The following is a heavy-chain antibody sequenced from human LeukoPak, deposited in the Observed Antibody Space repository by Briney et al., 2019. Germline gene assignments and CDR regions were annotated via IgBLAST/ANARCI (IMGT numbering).Heavy chain of an antibody. CDR3: ARERGSYWPDAFDI. D-gene: IGHD1-26*01. CDR2: ISSSGSTI. Sequence: PGGSLRLSCAASGFTFSSYEMNWIRQAPGKGLEWVSYISSSGSTIYYADSVQGRLTNSRDNDRNALFLQMNSLRAEDTAVYYCARERGSYWPDAFDIWGQGTMVSVSS. V-gene: IGHV3-48*03. J-gene: IGHJ3*02. CDR1: GFTFSSYE.